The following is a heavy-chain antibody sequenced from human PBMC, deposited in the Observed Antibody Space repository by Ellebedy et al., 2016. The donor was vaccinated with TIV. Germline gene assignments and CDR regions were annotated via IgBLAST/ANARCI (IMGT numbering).Heavy chain of an antibody. Sequence: PGGSLRLSCTVSGFTFSSYAIHWVRLAPGKGLEWVTLISYDGSEKYNADSVKGGFTISRDNSKNTVYLQMNSLRAEDTAVYYCATSAVGHSHGYYFDYWGQGTLVTVSA. V-gene: IGHV3-30*04. CDR3: ATSAVGHSHGYYFDY. D-gene: IGHD3-22*01. CDR2: ISYDGSEK. J-gene: IGHJ4*02. CDR1: GFTFSSYA.